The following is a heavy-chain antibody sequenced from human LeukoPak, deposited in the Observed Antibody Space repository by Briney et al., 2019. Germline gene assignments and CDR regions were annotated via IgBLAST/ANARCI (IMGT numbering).Heavy chain of an antibody. V-gene: IGHV3-23*01. CDR1: AFSFSAFA. D-gene: IGHD4-17*01. J-gene: IGHJ3*02. Sequence: GGSLRLSCAASAFSFSAFAMTWVRQAPGKGLEWVSGIHGSGGITYYADSVKGRFTISSDNSRKMLYLQMNSLRVEDTAVYYCAKDPSGDYVGAFDRWGQGTMGTVT. CDR2: IHGSGGIT. CDR3: AKDPSGDYVGAFDR.